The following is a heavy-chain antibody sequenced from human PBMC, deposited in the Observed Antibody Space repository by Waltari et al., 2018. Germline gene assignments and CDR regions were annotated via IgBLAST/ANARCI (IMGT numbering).Heavy chain of an antibody. CDR3: ARGDFWSGYFTDAFDI. CDR1: GFTFSTYW. CDR2: VKPDGSEQ. D-gene: IGHD3-3*01. V-gene: IGHV3-7*01. J-gene: IGHJ3*02. Sequence: EVQLVESGGGLVQPGGSLRLSCAASGFTFSTYWMSWVRQAPGKGLEWVANVKPDGSEQCYVDSVKGRFTISRDNAKNSLYLQMNSLRAEDTAVYYCARGDFWSGYFTDAFDIWGQGTMVTVSS.